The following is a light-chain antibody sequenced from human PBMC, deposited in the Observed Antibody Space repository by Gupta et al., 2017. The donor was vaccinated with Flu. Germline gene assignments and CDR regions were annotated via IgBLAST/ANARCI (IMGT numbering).Light chain of an antibody. V-gene: IGKV4-1*01. CDR1: QSVLYNSNNKNY. CDR2: WAS. J-gene: IGKJ4*01. CDR3: QQFYTTPVT. Sequence: DIVLTQSPDARAVVLGERATINCKSSQSVLYNSNNKNYLAWYQQKPGQPPKLLIYWASTRESGVPDRFSGSGSEKNFTLTINSLLAESVAVYYCQQFYTTPVTFGGGTKVEI.